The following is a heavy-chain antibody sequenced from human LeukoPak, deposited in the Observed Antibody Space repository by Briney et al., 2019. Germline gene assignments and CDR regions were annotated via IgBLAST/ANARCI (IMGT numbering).Heavy chain of an antibody. J-gene: IGHJ4*02. CDR2: INPNSGGT. D-gene: IGHD5-12*01. V-gene: IGHV1-2*02. CDR1: GYTFTDYY. Sequence: ASVTVSCMASGYTFTDYYMHWVRQAPGQGLEWMGWINPNSGGTNYAQKLQGRVTMTTDTSTSTAYVELRSLRSDDTAVYYCARHVDIVATIDYWGQGTLVTVSS. CDR3: ARHVDIVATIDY.